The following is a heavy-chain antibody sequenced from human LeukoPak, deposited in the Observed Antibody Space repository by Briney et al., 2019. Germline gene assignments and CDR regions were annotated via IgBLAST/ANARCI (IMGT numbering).Heavy chain of an antibody. J-gene: IGHJ4*02. CDR1: EFTFSSYA. D-gene: IGHD6-13*01. CDR3: AKEFSSSWYYYFDY. Sequence: GGSLRLSCAASEFTFSSYAMSWVRQAPGKGLEWVSAISGSGGTTYYTDSVKGRFTISRDNSKITLYLQMNSLRAEDTAVYYCAKEFSSSWYYYFDYWGQGTLVTVSS. V-gene: IGHV3-23*01. CDR2: ISGSGGTT.